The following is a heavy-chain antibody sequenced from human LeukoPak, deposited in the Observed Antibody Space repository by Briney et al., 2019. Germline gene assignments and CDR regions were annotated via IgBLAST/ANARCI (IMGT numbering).Heavy chain of an antibody. CDR3: ARVEFHSGYRHVY. D-gene: IGHD3-22*01. Sequence: GASVNVSCKASGYTFTTYDINWVRQAPGQGLEWMGWMNPNSGNTGYAQRFQGRVTMTKSTLISTAYMELRSLRSEDTAVYYCARVEFHSGYRHVYWGQGTLVTVSS. J-gene: IGHJ4*02. V-gene: IGHV1-8*01. CDR1: GYTFTTYD. CDR2: MNPNSGNT.